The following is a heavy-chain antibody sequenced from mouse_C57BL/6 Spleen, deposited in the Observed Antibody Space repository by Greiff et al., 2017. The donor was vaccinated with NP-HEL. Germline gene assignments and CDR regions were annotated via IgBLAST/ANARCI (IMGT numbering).Heavy chain of an antibody. D-gene: IGHD1-1*01. CDR2: IYPGSGNT. CDR3: ARRTRTTVVATEYYFDY. CDR1: GYTFTDYY. V-gene: IGHV1-76*01. J-gene: IGHJ2*01. Sequence: QVQLQQSGAELVRPGASVKLSCKASGYTFTDYYINWVKQRPGQGLEWIARIYPGSGNTYYNEKFKGKATLTAEKSSSTAYMQLSSLTSEDSAVYFCARRTRTTVVATEYYFDYWGQGTTLTVSS.